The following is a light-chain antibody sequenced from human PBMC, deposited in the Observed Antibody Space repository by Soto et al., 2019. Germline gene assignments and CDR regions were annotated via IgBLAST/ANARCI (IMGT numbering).Light chain of an antibody. J-gene: IGKJ1*01. CDR3: HQYGISPPT. CDR2: GVS. V-gene: IGKV3-20*01. CDR1: QSVSGSD. Sequence: EVVLTQSPGTLSLSPVERATLSCRASQSVSGSDLAWYQQKPGQAPRLLISGVSNRATGTPDRFSGSGSGTDFTLTISSLEPEDFAVFYCHQYGISPPTFGPGTKVEI.